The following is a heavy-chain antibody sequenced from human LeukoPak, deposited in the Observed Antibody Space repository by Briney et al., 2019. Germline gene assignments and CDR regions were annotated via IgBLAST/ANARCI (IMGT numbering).Heavy chain of an antibody. CDR1: GFTFSSYG. V-gene: IGHV3-30*02. Sequence: PGGSLRLSCAASGFTFSSYGMHWVRQAPGKGLEWVAFIRYDGSNKYYADSVKGRFTISRDNSKNTLYLQMNSLRAEDTAAYYCAKWRSIAGRYCSSTSCPPDYWGQGTLVTVSS. CDR3: AKWRSIAGRYCSSTSCPPDY. J-gene: IGHJ4*02. D-gene: IGHD2-2*01. CDR2: IRYDGSNK.